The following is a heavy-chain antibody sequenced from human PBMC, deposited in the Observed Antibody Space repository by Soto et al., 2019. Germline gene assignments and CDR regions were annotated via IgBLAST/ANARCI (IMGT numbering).Heavy chain of an antibody. D-gene: IGHD2-15*01. CDR3: AREPHSVVVAATDAFDI. J-gene: IGHJ3*02. V-gene: IGHV3-48*01. Sequence: GGSLRLSCAASGFTFSSYSMNWVRQAPGKGLEWVSYISSSSSTIYYADSVKGRFTISRDNAKNSLYLQMNSLRAEDTAVYYCAREPHSVVVAATDAFDIWGQGTMVTVSS. CDR1: GFTFSSYS. CDR2: ISSSSSTI.